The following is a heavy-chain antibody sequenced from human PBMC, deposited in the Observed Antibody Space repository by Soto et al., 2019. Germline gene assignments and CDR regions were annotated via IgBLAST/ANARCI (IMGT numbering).Heavy chain of an antibody. CDR2: ISSSFVSM. CDR3: ARVSATGWVVNGREYFDY. Sequence: HVELVQFGGGLVKPGGSLRLSCAVSGFPFSNYYMSWIRQAPGKGLEWLADISSSFVSMHYADSVKDRFSLSRDNANNSLFLQMNSLRADDTAVYYCARVSATGWVVNGREYFDYWGQGALVTVSS. CDR1: GFPFSNYY. D-gene: IGHD3-9*01. J-gene: IGHJ4*02. V-gene: IGHV3-11*01.